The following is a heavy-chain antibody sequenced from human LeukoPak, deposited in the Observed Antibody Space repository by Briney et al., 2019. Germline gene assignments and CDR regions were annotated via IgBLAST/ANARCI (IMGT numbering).Heavy chain of an antibody. CDR3: AKVNIAVAGYDSGMDV. D-gene: IGHD6-19*01. CDR1: GFTFSDYY. Sequence: PGGSLRLSCAASGFTFSDYYMSWIRQAPGKGLEWVSGISWNSGSIGYADSVKGRFTISRDNAKNSLYLQMNSLRAEDTALYYCAKVNIAVAGYDSGMDVWGQGTTVTVSS. V-gene: IGHV3-9*01. CDR2: ISWNSGSI. J-gene: IGHJ6*02.